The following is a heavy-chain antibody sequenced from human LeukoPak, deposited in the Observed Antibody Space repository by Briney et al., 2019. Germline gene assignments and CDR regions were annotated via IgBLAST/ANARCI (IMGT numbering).Heavy chain of an antibody. J-gene: IGHJ4*02. CDR1: GGSINGYY. V-gene: IGHV4-59*01. Sequence: SETLSLTCTVSGGSINGYYWSWIRQSPGKGLESLGYIYYTGSTNYNPSLKSRVTMSVDTSRNQFFLRLSSVTAADTAVYFCARGFRGDNFDYWGQGTLVTVSS. D-gene: IGHD7-27*01. CDR3: ARGFRGDNFDY. CDR2: IYYTGST.